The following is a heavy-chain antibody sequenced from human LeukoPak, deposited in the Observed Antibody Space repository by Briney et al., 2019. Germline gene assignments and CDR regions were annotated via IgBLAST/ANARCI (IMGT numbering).Heavy chain of an antibody. CDR3: ARGVGTDY. CDR1: GFTSGSYW. J-gene: IGHJ4*02. CDR2: IKLDGSEK. D-gene: IGHD1-26*01. Sequence: GGSLRLSCAASGFTSGSYWMSWVRQAPGKGLEWVANIKLDGSEKYYVDSVKGRFTISRDNAKNSLYLQMNSLRAEDTAVYYCARGVGTDYWGQGTLVTVSS. V-gene: IGHV3-7*01.